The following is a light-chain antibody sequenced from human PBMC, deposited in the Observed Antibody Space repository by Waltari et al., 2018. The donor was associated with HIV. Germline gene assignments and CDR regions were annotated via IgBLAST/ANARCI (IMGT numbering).Light chain of an antibody. CDR2: EVP. J-gene: IGLJ3*02. CDR1: SSDLGTYNR. CDR3: SSYTSSNTWV. Sequence: QSALTQPPSVSGSPGQSVALSCPGTSSDLGTYNRVSWYQRPPGTAPKLMIYEVPNRPSGVPDRFSGSKSGNTASLTISGLQAEDEGDYYCSSYTSSNTWVFGGGTKLTVL. V-gene: IGLV2-18*02.